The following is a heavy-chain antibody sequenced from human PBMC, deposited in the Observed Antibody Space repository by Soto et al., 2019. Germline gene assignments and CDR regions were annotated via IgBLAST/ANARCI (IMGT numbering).Heavy chain of an antibody. J-gene: IGHJ5*02. D-gene: IGHD2-8*01. V-gene: IGHV3-30*18. CDR3: AKDPKCCTIGSHFLDNLFYP. CDR2: ISYDGSHE. CDR1: GFTFSNYG. Sequence: QVQLVESGGGVVQPVRSLRLSCAASGFTFSNYGMHWVRQTPGKGLEWVAVISYDGSHEFYTDFVKGRFTISRDNSKYTLYLQMNSLKTEDTAMYYCAKDPKCCTIGSHFLDNLFYPWGQGTLVTVS.